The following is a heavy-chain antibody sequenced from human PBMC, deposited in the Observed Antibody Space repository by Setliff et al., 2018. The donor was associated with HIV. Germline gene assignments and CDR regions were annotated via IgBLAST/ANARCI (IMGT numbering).Heavy chain of an antibody. CDR1: GFTFSDYS. Sequence: LRLSCAASGFTFSDYSMHWVRQAPGKGLEWVAVIWYDGSNKYYADSVKGRFTISRDNSKNTLYLQMNSLRAEDTAVYYCARDGVGANYFDYWGQGTLVTVSS. J-gene: IGHJ4*02. CDR3: ARDGVGANYFDY. V-gene: IGHV3-33*08. CDR2: IWYDGSNK. D-gene: IGHD1-26*01.